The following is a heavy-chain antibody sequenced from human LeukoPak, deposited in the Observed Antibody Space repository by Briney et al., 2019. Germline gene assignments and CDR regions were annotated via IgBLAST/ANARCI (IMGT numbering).Heavy chain of an antibody. Sequence: GGSLRLSCAASGFTFSSYAMHWVRQAPGKGLEWVAVISYDGSNKYNADSVKGRFTISRDNSKNTLYLQMNSLRVEDTAVYYCARAFTLQITTVFDPWGQGTLVTVSS. D-gene: IGHD4-17*01. V-gene: IGHV3-30-3*01. J-gene: IGHJ5*02. CDR1: GFTFSSYA. CDR2: ISYDGSNK. CDR3: ARAFTLQITTVFDP.